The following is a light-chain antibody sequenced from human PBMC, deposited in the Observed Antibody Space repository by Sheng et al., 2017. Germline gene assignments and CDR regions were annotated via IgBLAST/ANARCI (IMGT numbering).Light chain of an antibody. J-gene: IGLJ1*01. V-gene: IGLV2-8*01. CDR3: SSYVRSNIYV. Sequence: QSALTQPPSASGSPGQSVAISCTGTSSDVGGYNYVSWYQQHPGKAPKLMIYEVTERPSGVPDRFSGSKSGNTASLTVSGLQAEDEADYYCSSYVRSNIYVFGTGTKVTVL. CDR1: SSDVGGYNY. CDR2: EVT.